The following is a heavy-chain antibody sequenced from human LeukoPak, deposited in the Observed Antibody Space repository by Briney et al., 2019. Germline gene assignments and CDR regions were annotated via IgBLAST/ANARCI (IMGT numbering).Heavy chain of an antibody. CDR3: ARVGHYGSVYYYGMDV. V-gene: IGHV1-2*02. J-gene: IGHJ6*02. D-gene: IGHD3-10*01. CDR1: GYTFTGYY. Sequence: SVKVSCKASGYTFTGYYMHWVRQAPGQGLEWMGWFNPNSGGTNYAQKFQGRVTMTRDTSVSTAYMELSRLRSDDTAVYYCARVGHYGSVYYYGMDVWGQGTTVTVSS. CDR2: FNPNSGGT.